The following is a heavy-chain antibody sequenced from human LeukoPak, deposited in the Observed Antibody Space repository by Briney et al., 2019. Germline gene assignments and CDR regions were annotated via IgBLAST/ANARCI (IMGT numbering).Heavy chain of an antibody. CDR3: PRGRGYCSSTSCYTHWYFDL. CDR1: GVTFSDYY. CDR2: ICRSGSTI. V-gene: IGHV3-11*01. Sequence: GGSLRLSCAASGVTFSDYYMSWIRQAPGKGLEWVSYICRSGSTIYYAHSLKRRLTISRDHAKNSLYLQMNSLRAEHTAVYYCPRGRGYCSSTSCYTHWYFDLWGRRTLVTLSS. D-gene: IGHD2-2*02. J-gene: IGHJ2*01.